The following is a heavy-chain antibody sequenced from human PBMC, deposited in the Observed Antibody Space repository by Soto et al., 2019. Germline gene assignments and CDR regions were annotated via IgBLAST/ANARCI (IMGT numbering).Heavy chain of an antibody. V-gene: IGHV3-23*01. CDR1: GFTFSSYA. Sequence: EVQVLESGGGLVQPGGSLRLSCAASGFTFSSYAMSWVRQAPGKGLEWVSGISGSGGRTYYTDSVKGRFTISRDNSKKTLYLQMNSLRAEDTAIYVCAKDLGIAAAYVHNWFDPWGQGTLVTVSS. CDR3: AKDLGIAAAYVHNWFDP. J-gene: IGHJ5*02. CDR2: ISGSGGRT. D-gene: IGHD6-13*01.